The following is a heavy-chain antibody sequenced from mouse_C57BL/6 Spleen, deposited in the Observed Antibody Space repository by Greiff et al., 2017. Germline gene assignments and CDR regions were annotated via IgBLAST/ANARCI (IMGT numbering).Heavy chain of an antibody. CDR1: GFTFSDYG. D-gene: IGHD2-4*01. CDR2: ISSGSSTI. V-gene: IGHV5-17*01. Sequence: EVNLVESGGGLVKPGGSLKLSCAASGFTFSDYGMHWVRQAPEKGLEWVAYISSGSSTIYYADTVKGRFTISRDDAKNTLFLQMTSLRSEDTAMYYCARPLDDYDGGYAMDYWGQGTSVTVSS. CDR3: ARPLDDYDGGYAMDY. J-gene: IGHJ4*01.